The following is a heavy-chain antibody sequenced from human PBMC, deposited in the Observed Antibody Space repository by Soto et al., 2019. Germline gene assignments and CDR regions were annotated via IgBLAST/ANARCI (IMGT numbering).Heavy chain of an antibody. D-gene: IGHD3-9*01. V-gene: IGHV3-7*05. CDR1: GFTFSSYW. Sequence: GGSLRLSCAASGFTFSSYWMSWVRQAPGKGLEWVANIKQDGSEKYYVDSVKGRFTISRDNAKNSLYLQMNSLRAEDTAVYYCARSSRGRILTGLSFDPWGQGTLVTVSS. CDR3: ARSSRGRILTGLSFDP. J-gene: IGHJ5*02. CDR2: IKQDGSEK.